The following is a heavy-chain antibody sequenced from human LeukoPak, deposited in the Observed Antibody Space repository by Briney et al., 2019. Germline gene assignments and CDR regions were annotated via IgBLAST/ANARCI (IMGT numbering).Heavy chain of an antibody. Sequence: GGSLRLSCAASGFTVSSNYMNWVRQAPGRGLEWVSVIYSGGSTYYADSVKGRFTISRDNSKNTLYLQMNSLRAEDTAVYYCARDYYDSGNYYTDYWGQGTLVTVSS. CDR2: IYSGGST. V-gene: IGHV3-53*01. CDR3: ARDYYDSGNYYTDY. CDR1: GFTVSSNY. D-gene: IGHD3-10*01. J-gene: IGHJ4*02.